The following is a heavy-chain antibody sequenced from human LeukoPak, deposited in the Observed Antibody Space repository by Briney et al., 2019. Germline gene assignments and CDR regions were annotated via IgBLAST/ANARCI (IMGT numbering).Heavy chain of an antibody. CDR1: GYSISSGYY. Sequence: SETLSLTCTVSGYSISSGYYWGWIRQPPGKGLEWIGSIYHSGSTYYNPSLKSRVTISVDTSKNQFSLKLSSVTAADTAVYYCARDLESWFDPWGQGTLVTVSS. J-gene: IGHJ5*02. D-gene: IGHD1-1*01. CDR3: ARDLESWFDP. V-gene: IGHV4-38-2*02. CDR2: IYHSGST.